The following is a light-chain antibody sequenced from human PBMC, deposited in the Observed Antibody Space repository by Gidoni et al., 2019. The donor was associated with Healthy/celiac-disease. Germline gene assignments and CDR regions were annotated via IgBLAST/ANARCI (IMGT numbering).Light chain of an antibody. CDR3: QQDYSTPLT. Sequence: IVMTPSPASLALSLGEGATINCKTSQSVLYSSNNKNYLAWYQQKPGQPPKLLIYWGSTRESGVPDRFSGSGSGTDFTLTISRLQAEDVAVYYCQQDYSTPLTFGGGTKVEIK. J-gene: IGKJ4*01. CDR1: QSVLYSSNNKNY. V-gene: IGKV4-1*01. CDR2: WGS.